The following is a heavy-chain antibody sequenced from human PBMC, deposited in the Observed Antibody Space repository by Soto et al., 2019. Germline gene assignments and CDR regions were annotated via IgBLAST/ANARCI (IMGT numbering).Heavy chain of an antibody. CDR2: ISYDGGLQ. D-gene: IGHD5-18*01. J-gene: IGHJ4*02. CDR3: VSDRGYGHASVPYS. V-gene: IGHV3-30*03. CDR1: GFTFTSYG. Sequence: QAHLVESGGGVVQPGRSLRLSCAASGFTFTSYGMHWVRQAPGTRLEWVAVISYDGGLQHYADSVKGRFTISRDNSKDMVLLQMIRLRAADTAVYYCVSDRGYGHASVPYSWGQGTLVSVSS.